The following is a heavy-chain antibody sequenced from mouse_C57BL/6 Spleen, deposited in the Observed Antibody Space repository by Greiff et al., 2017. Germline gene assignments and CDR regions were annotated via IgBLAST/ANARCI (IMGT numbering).Heavy chain of an antibody. CDR2: IDPETGGT. V-gene: IGHV1-15*01. CDR3: TRLYYGNYRWYFDV. CDR1: GYTFTDYE. D-gene: IGHD2-1*01. J-gene: IGHJ1*03. Sequence: LVESGAELVRPGASVTLSCKASGYTFTDYEMHWVKQTPVHGLEWIGAIDPETGGTAYNQKFKGKAILTADKSSSTAYMELCSLTSEDSAVXYCTRLYYGNYRWYFDVWGTGTTVTVSS.